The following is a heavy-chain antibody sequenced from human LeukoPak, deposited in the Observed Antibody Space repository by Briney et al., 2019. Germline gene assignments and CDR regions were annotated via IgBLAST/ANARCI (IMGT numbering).Heavy chain of an antibody. J-gene: IGHJ5*02. CDR3: ARLIVVVPAARDT. V-gene: IGHV3-48*04. CDR1: GFTLDSYS. D-gene: IGHD2-2*01. Sequence: GGSLRLSCTASGFTLDSYSMNWVRQAQGKGLEWVAYISRTSLNIYYADSVKGRFTISRDNAKNSLYLQMNSLRAEDTAVYYCARLIVVVPAARDTWGQGTLVTVSS. CDR2: ISRTSLNI.